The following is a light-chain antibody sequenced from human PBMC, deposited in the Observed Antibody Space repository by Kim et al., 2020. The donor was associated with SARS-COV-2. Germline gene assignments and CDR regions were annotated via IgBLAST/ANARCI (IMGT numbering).Light chain of an antibody. CDR2: DVS. CDR1: ISDVGPSTS. J-gene: IGLJ1*01. Sequence: QSTTTSCMGTISDVGPSTSASWYQQHPGKAPKLMIYDVSNRPSGVSNRFSGSKSGNTASLTISGLQAEDEADYYCSSYRSGDTFVFGSGTKVTVL. CDR3: SSYRSGDTFV. V-gene: IGLV2-14*04.